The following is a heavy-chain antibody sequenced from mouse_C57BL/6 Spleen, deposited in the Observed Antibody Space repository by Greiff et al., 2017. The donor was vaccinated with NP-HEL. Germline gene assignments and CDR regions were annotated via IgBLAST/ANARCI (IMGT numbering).Heavy chain of an antibody. CDR1: GFTFSDYG. CDR2: ISNLAYSI. D-gene: IGHD2-4*01. V-gene: IGHV5-15*01. J-gene: IGHJ2*01. Sequence: EVKLMESGGGLVQPGGSLKLSCAASGFTFSDYGMAWVRQAPRKGPEWVAFISNLAYSIYYADTVTGRFTISRENAKNTLYLEMSSLRSEDTAMYYCARQGDYDGPSYFDYWGQGTTLTVSS. CDR3: ARQGDYDGPSYFDY.